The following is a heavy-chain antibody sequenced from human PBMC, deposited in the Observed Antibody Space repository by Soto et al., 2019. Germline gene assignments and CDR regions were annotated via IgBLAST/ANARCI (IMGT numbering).Heavy chain of an antibody. Sequence: QVQLVQSGTEVKKPGASVTVSCKASGYTFSTYLIAWVRQAPGQGLEWMGWISISTGDTDYAQNLQGRVTLTTDKSTSTAYRERRSLRPDDTALYYCARDGPGRPYGMDVWGQGTPVIVSS. D-gene: IGHD6-6*01. CDR2: ISISTGDT. V-gene: IGHV1-18*01. CDR1: GYTFSTYL. CDR3: ARDGPGRPYGMDV. J-gene: IGHJ6*02.